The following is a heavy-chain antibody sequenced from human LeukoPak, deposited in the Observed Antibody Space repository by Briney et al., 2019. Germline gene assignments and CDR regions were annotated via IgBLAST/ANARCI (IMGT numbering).Heavy chain of an antibody. J-gene: IGHJ5*02. Sequence: SETLSLTCTVSGGSISSSSYYWGWIRQPPGKGLEWIGSIYYSGSTYYNPSLKSRVTISVDTSKNQFSLKLSSVTAADTAVYYCARGGQQWLTTVRWFDPWGQGTLVTVSS. V-gene: IGHV4-39*07. CDR2: IYYSGST. CDR1: GGSISSSSYY. CDR3: ARGGQQWLTTVRWFDP. D-gene: IGHD6-19*01.